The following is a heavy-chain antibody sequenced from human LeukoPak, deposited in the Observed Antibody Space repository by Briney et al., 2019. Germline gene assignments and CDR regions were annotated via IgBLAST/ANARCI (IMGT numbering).Heavy chain of an antibody. CDR2: ISGSGGST. CDR1: GFSFSSYA. V-gene: IGHV3-23*01. J-gene: IGHJ4*02. Sequence: GSLRLFCAASGFSFSSYAMSWVRQAPGKGLEWVSAISGSGGSTYYADSVKGRFTISRDNSKNTLYLQMNSLRAEGTAVYYCAKDLSRFDYWGQGTLVTVSS. CDR3: AKDLSRFDY.